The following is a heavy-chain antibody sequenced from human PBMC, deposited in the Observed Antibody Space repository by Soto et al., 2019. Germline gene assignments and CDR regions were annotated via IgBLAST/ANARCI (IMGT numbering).Heavy chain of an antibody. V-gene: IGHV4-4*02. D-gene: IGHD2-21*02. CDR1: SGSISSSNW. CDR2: IYHSGST. J-gene: IGHJ6*03. Sequence: QVQLQESGPGLVKPSGTLSLTCAVSSGSISSSNWWSWVRQPPGKGLEWIGEIYHSGSTNYNPSLKSRVTISVDKSKNQFSLKLSSVTAADTAVYYCARVLGGDWGYYYYMDVWGKGTTVTVSS. CDR3: ARVLGGDWGYYYYMDV.